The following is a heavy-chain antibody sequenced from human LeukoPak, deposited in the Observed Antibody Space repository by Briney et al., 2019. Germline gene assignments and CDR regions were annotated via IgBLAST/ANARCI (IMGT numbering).Heavy chain of an antibody. CDR2: INPRDGGT. V-gene: IGHV1-2*02. J-gene: IGHJ4*02. D-gene: IGHD5-18*01. CDR1: GYTFTDYY. Sequence: ASVKVSCKGSGYTFTDYYLHWVRQAPGQGHEWVGYINPRDGGTSSPPNFRGRVTMTTDASSSTVYMELSRLTSDDTGIYYCARDGYGLLSKDLDYWGQGTVVTVSS. CDR3: ARDGYGLLSKDLDY.